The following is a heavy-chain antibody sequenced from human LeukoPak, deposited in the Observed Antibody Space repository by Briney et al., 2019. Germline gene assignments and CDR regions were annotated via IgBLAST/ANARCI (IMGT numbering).Heavy chain of an antibody. J-gene: IGHJ6*02. CDR3: ARGGHGYGYYYYGMDV. CDR1: GGSISSGGYY. Sequence: PSQTLSLTCTVSGGSISSGGYYWSWIRQHPGKGLEWIGYIYYSGSTYYNPSLKSRVTISVDTSKNQFSLKLSSVTAADTAVYYCARGGHGYGYYYYGMDVWGQGTTVTVSS. CDR2: IYYSGST. D-gene: IGHD5-18*01. V-gene: IGHV4-31*03.